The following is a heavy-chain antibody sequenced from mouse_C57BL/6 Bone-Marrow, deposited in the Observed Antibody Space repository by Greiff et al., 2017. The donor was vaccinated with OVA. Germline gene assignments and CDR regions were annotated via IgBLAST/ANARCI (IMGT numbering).Heavy chain of an antibody. J-gene: IGHJ2*01. V-gene: IGHV1-54*01. CDR2: INPGSGGT. D-gene: IGHD1-1*01. Sequence: VQLQQSGAELVRPGTSVKVSCKASGYAFTNYLIEWVKQRPGQGLEWIGVINPGSGGTNYNEKFKGKATLTADKSSSTAYMQLSSLTSEDSAVYVCARSDTTVVARDFDYWGQGTTLTVSS. CDR3: ARSDTTVVARDFDY. CDR1: GYAFTNYL.